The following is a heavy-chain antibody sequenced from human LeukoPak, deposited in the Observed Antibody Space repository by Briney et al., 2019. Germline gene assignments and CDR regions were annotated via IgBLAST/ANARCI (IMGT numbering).Heavy chain of an antibody. J-gene: IGHJ4*02. CDR2: IYPGDSDT. Sequence: GESLKISCKGSGYSFSTYWIGWVRQMPGKGLEWMGIIYPGDSDTRYSPSFQGQVTISADKSISTAYLQWSSLKASDSAMYYCARQVAANKIFDYWGQGTLVTVSS. D-gene: IGHD6-19*01. CDR3: ARQVAANKIFDY. V-gene: IGHV5-51*01. CDR1: GYSFSTYW.